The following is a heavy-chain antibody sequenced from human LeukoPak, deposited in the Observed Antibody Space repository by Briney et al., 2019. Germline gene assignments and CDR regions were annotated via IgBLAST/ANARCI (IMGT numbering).Heavy chain of an antibody. CDR2: IYTSGST. J-gene: IGHJ4*02. D-gene: IGHD6-6*01. V-gene: IGHV4-61*02. Sequence: SETLSLTCTVSGGSISSGSYYWSWIRQPAGKGLEWFGRIYTSGSTNYNPSLKSRVTISVDTSKNQFSLKLSSVTAADTAVYYCARGNEYSSSSGDYWGQGTLVTVSS. CDR3: ARGNEYSSSSGDY. CDR1: GGSISSGSYY.